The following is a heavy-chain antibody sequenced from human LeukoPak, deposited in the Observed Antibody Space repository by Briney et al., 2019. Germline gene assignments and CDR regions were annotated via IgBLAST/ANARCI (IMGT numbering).Heavy chain of an antibody. CDR3: ATSIERSTWGSHALAF. D-gene: IGHD3-16*01. Sequence: GTSLRLSRTGSGFTFSDSGMHWVRQAPGKGLEWMAILSYDGSLKYYADSVKGRFTISRDNSKNTLYLQMNSLRVEDTAVYYCATSIERSTWGSHALAFWGQGTLVTVSS. CDR2: LSYDGSLK. CDR1: GFTFSDSG. V-gene: IGHV3-30*04. J-gene: IGHJ4*02.